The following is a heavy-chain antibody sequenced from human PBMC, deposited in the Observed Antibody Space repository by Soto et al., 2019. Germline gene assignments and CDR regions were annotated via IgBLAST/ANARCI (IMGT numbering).Heavy chain of an antibody. CDR3: ARDTDCTNGACYIGY. V-gene: IGHV1-18*01. CDR2: ISAYNGNT. Sequence: AASVKGSCKTSGYTFTSYGVSWVRQAPGQGLEWMGWISAYNGNTNYAQKLQGRVTMTTDTSTSTAYMELRSLRSDDTAVYYCARDTDCTNGACYIGYWGQGTLVTVSS. D-gene: IGHD2-8*01. CDR1: GYTFTSYG. J-gene: IGHJ4*02.